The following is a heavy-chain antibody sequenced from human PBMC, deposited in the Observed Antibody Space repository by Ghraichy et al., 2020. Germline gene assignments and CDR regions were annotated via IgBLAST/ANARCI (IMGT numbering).Heavy chain of an antibody. Sequence: GGSLRLSCAASGFTFSSYAMHWVRQAPGKGLEWVAVISYDGSNKYYADSVKGRFTISRDNSKNTLYLQMNSLRAEDTAVYYCARDQMTTVTYYYYYMDVWGKGTTVTVSS. CDR2: ISYDGSNK. V-gene: IGHV3-30-3*01. D-gene: IGHD4-17*01. CDR1: GFTFSSYA. CDR3: ARDQMTTVTYYYYYMDV. J-gene: IGHJ6*03.